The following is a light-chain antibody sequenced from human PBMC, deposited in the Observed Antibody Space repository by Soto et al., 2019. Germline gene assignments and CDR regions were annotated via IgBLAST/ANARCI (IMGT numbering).Light chain of an antibody. CDR2: DAS. CDR3: QQYDNLPLT. CDR1: QDISNY. J-gene: IGKJ4*01. Sequence: DIPMTQSPSSLSASVGDRVTLTCQASQDISNYLNWYRQKPGKAPKLLIYDASNLETGVPSRFSGSGSGTDFTFTISSLQPEDIATYYCQQYDNLPLTFGGGTKVDIK. V-gene: IGKV1-33*01.